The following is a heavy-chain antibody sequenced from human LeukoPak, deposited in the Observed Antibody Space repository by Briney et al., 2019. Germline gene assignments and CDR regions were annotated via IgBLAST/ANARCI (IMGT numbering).Heavy chain of an antibody. CDR1: GFSFSYYA. CDR2: IWYDGSNK. D-gene: IGHD3-22*01. Sequence: PGGSLRLSCAASGFSFSYYAMHWVRQAPSKGLEWVAVIWYDGSNKYYADSVKGRFTISRDNSKNTLYLQMDSLRAEDTAVYYCVRDDANYFDSSGYFLPEKWGQGTLVTVSS. CDR3: VRDDANYFDSSGYFLPEK. J-gene: IGHJ4*02. V-gene: IGHV3-33*08.